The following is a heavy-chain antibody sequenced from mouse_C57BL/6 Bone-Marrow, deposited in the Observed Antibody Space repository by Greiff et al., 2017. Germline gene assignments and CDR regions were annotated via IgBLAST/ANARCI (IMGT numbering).Heavy chain of an antibody. CDR3: AEGAWDNAMGY. D-gene: IGHD4-1*01. CDR1: GYAFSSSW. J-gene: IGHJ4*01. CDR2: IYPGDGDT. Sequence: VQLQESGPELVKPGASVKISCKASGYAFSSSWMNLVKPRPGKGLEWIGRIYPGDGDTNYNGKFKGKATLTADKSSSTAYMQLSSLTSADSAVYFCAEGAWDNAMGYWGQGTSVTVSS. V-gene: IGHV1-82*01.